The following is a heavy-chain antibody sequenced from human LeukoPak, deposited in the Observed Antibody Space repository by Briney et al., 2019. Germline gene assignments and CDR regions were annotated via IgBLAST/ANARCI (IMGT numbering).Heavy chain of an antibody. CDR2: IYYSGST. J-gene: IGHJ4*02. Sequence: SETLSLTCTVFGGSISSSSYYWGWIRQPPGKGLEWIGSIYYSGSTYYNPSLKSRVTMSVDTSKNQFSLKLSSVTAADTAVYYCARVGCSSTSCYTLDYWGQGTLVTVSS. V-gene: IGHV4-39*07. CDR3: ARVGCSSTSCYTLDY. CDR1: GGSISSSSYY. D-gene: IGHD2-2*02.